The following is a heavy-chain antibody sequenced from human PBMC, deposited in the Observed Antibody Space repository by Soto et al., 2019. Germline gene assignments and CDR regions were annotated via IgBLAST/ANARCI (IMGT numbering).Heavy chain of an antibody. CDR2: IIPIFGTA. CDR3: ASATILRGGDDYGDYETLGWFDP. V-gene: IGHV1-69*12. CDR1: GGTFSSYA. Sequence: QVQLVQSGAEVKKPGSSVRDSCKASGGTFSSYAISWVRQAPGQGLEWMGGIIPIFGTANYAQKFQGRVTITADESTSTAYMELSSLRSEDTAVYYCASATILRGGDDYGDYETLGWFDPWGQGTLVTVSS. J-gene: IGHJ5*02. D-gene: IGHD4-17*01.